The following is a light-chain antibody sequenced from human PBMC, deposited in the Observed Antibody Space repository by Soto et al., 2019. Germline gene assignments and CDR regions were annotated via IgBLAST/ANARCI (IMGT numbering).Light chain of an antibody. V-gene: IGKV3-15*01. Sequence: EIVMPPSPATLSVSPGERATLCCRASQSVSSNLAWYQQKPGQAPRLLIYGASTRATGIPARFSGSGSGTEFTLTIRSLQSEDFAVYYCQQYNNWPPRTCGGGTEVDIK. CDR1: QSVSSN. J-gene: IGKJ4*01. CDR3: QQYNNWPPRT. CDR2: GAS.